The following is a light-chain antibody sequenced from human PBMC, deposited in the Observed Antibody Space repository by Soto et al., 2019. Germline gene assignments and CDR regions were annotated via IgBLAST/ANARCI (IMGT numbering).Light chain of an antibody. J-gene: IGKJ2*01. Sequence: EIVLTQSPGTLSLSPGERATLSCRASRSVTSNYLGWYQQKPGQAPRLLIYGASSRATGILDRFSGSGSGTDFTLTVSRLEPEDFALYYCQQYASSPFTFGQGTKLEI. V-gene: IGKV3-20*01. CDR2: GAS. CDR1: RSVTSNY. CDR3: QQYASSPFT.